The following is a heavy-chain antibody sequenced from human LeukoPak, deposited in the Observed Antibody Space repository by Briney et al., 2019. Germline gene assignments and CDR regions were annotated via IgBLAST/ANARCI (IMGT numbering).Heavy chain of an antibody. Sequence: KTGGSLRLSCAASGFTFSSYSMNWVRQAPGKGLEWVSSIGSSSTYIYYADSVKGRFTISRDNAKNSLYLQMDSLRAEDTAVFYCAREGFRCSGGSCYLDYWGQGTLVTVSS. CDR2: IGSSSTYI. D-gene: IGHD2-15*01. CDR1: GFTFSSYS. V-gene: IGHV3-21*01. CDR3: AREGFRCSGGSCYLDY. J-gene: IGHJ4*02.